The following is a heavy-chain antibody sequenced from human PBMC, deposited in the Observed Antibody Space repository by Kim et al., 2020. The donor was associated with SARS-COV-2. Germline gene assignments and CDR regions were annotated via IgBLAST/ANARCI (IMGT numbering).Heavy chain of an antibody. J-gene: IGHJ6*02. CDR2: INPSGGST. Sequence: ASVKVSCKASGYTFTSYYMHWVRQAPGQGLEWMGIINPSGGSTSYAQKFQGRVTMTRDTSTSTVYMELSSLRSEDTAVYYCARDSSEGSVIHCSSTSCYEYYYYGMDVWGQGTTVTVSS. CDR3: ARDSSEGSVIHCSSTSCYEYYYYGMDV. V-gene: IGHV1-46*01. D-gene: IGHD2-2*01. CDR1: GYTFTSYY.